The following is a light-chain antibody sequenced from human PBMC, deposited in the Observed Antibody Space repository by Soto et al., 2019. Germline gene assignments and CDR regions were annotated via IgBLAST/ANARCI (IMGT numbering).Light chain of an antibody. CDR2: ENN. CDR1: SSNIGNNY. J-gene: IGLJ3*02. V-gene: IGLV1-51*02. Sequence: QSVLTQPPSVSAAPGQKATISRSGSSSNIGNNYVSWYQQLPGTAPKLLIYENNKRPSGIPDRFSGSKSGTSATLGITGLQTGDEADYYCGTWDSSLSAGVFGGGTKLTVL. CDR3: GTWDSSLSAGV.